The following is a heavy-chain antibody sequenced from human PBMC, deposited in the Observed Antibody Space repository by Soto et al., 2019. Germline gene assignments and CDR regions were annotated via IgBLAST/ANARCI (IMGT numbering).Heavy chain of an antibody. CDR3: ARERGFLSEAFDI. D-gene: IGHD2-21*01. J-gene: IGHJ3*02. Sequence: PSQTRSLTCASSWDGVSSNSAAWNWIRQSPSRGLEWLGRTYYRSQWYHFYAPFVKSRITINPDTSKNHFSLQLNSVTPEDTAVYYCARERGFLSEAFDIWARATMVNVSS. V-gene: IGHV6-1*01. CDR1: WDGVSSNSAA. CDR2: TYYRSQWYH.